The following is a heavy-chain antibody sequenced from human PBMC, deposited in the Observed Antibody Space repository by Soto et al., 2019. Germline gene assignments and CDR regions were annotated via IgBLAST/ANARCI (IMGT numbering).Heavy chain of an antibody. CDR2: INPSGGST. V-gene: IGHV1-46*01. CDR1: GYTFTSYY. Sequence: QVQLVQSGAEVKKPGASVKVSCKASGYTFTSYYMHWVRQAPGQGLEWMGIINPSGGSTSYAQQFQGRVTMTRDTSTSTVYMERSSLRSEDPAVYYCAREWFGELSAPLDYWGKGTLVTVSS. CDR3: AREWFGELSAPLDY. J-gene: IGHJ4*02. D-gene: IGHD3-10*01.